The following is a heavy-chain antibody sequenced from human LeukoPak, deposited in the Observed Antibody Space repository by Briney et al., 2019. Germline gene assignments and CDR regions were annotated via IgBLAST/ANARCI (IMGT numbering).Heavy chain of an antibody. CDR1: GGSISSYY. D-gene: IGHD3-10*01. CDR3: ARYGRGITMVRGPYYYYMDV. Sequence: RSSETLSLTCTVSGGSISSYYWSWIRQPAGKGLEWIGRIYTSGSTNYNPSLKSRVTMSVDTSKNQFSLKLSSVTAADTAVYYCARYGRGITMVRGPYYYYMDVWGKGTTVTISS. CDR2: IYTSGST. J-gene: IGHJ6*03. V-gene: IGHV4-4*07.